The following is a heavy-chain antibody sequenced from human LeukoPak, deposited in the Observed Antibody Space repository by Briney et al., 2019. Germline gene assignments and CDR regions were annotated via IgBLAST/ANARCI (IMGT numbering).Heavy chain of an antibody. CDR3: VGSSWYRGWGIDY. V-gene: IGHV4-39*07. CDR2: IYYSGST. D-gene: IGHD6-13*01. Sequence: SETLSLTCTVSGGSISSSSYYWGWIRQPPGKGLEWIGSIYYSGSTYYNPSLKSRVTISVDTSKNQFSLKLSSVTAADTAVYYCVGSSWYRGWGIDYWGQGTLVTVSS. CDR1: GGSISSSSYY. J-gene: IGHJ4*02.